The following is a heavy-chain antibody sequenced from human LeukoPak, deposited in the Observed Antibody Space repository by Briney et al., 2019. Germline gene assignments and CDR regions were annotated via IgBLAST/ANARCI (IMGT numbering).Heavy chain of an antibody. D-gene: IGHD1-26*01. J-gene: IGHJ4*02. CDR3: AKDRSWDSYFDY. CDR2: ISGSGGST. V-gene: IGHV3-23*01. Sequence: GGSLRLSCAASGFTFSSFAMSWVRQAPGKGLEWVSAISGSGGSTYYADSVKGRFTISRDNSKNTLYLQMNSLRAEDTAVYYCAKDRSWDSYFDYWGQGTLVTVSS. CDR1: GFTFSSFA.